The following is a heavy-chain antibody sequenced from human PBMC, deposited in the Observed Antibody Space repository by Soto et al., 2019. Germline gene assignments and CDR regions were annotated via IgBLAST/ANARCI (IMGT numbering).Heavy chain of an antibody. J-gene: IGHJ4*02. CDR3: ARGGYTYGYGLDY. D-gene: IGHD5-18*01. Sequence: QVQLVQSGAEVKKLGASVKVSCKASGYTFTAYYIHWVRQAPGQRLEWVGWINPNSGDTNYAQRFQGWVTMTGDTSVTTAYRDQTRLRSDDKAVYYCARGGYTYGYGLDYWGQGTLVTVSS. V-gene: IGHV1-2*04. CDR2: INPNSGDT. CDR1: GYTFTAYY.